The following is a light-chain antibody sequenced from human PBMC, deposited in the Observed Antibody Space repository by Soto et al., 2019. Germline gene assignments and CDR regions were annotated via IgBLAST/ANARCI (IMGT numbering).Light chain of an antibody. CDR2: EVT. Sequence: QSALTQPASVSGSPGQSITISCTGTNSDIGAYHYVSWYQQHPGKAPKLMIFEVTARPSGVSNRFSGSKSGNTASLTISGHRAEDGPDYSSASYRKNRFFVFATGTK. CDR1: NSDIGAYHY. CDR3: ASYRKNRFFV. V-gene: IGLV2-14*01. J-gene: IGLJ1*01.